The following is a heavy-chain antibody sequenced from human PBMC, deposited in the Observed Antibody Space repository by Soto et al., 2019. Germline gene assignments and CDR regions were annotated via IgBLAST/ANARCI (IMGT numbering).Heavy chain of an antibody. Sequence: PSETLSLTCAVYGGSFSGYYWSWIRQPPGKGLEWIGEINHSGSTNYNPSLKSRVTISVDTSKNQFSLKLSSVTAADTAVYYCARCYYDILTGYRWFDPWGQGTLVTVSS. CDR2: INHSGST. D-gene: IGHD3-9*01. CDR1: GGSFSGYY. CDR3: ARCYYDILTGYRWFDP. V-gene: IGHV4-34*01. J-gene: IGHJ5*02.